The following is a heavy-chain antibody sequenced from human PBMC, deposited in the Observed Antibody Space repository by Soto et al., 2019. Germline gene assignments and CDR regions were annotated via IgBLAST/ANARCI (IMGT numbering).Heavy chain of an antibody. Sequence: ASVKFSCKASGYTFTNYAIAWVRQAPGQGLEWMGWISGYNGNANSAQKLQCRVTMTTDTSTSTAYMELRSLRSDDTAVYYCARSGFAGSGRRLSFFDTWGQGILLTV. CDR3: ARSGFAGSGRRLSFFDT. J-gene: IGHJ4*02. V-gene: IGHV1-18*01. D-gene: IGHD3-10*01. CDR1: GYTFTNYA. CDR2: ISGYNGNA.